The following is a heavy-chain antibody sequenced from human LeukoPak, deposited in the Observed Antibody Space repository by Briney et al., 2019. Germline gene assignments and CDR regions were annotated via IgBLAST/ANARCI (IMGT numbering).Heavy chain of an antibody. V-gene: IGHV4-59*12. Sequence: SETLSLTCTVSGGSISSYYWSWIRQPPGKGLEGIGYIYYSGSTNYNPSLKSRVTISVDTSKNQFSLKLSSVTAADTAVYYCARESTTGYDFDYWGQGTLVTVSS. CDR2: IYYSGST. CDR3: ARESTTGYDFDY. D-gene: IGHD2/OR15-2a*01. CDR1: GGSISSYY. J-gene: IGHJ4*02.